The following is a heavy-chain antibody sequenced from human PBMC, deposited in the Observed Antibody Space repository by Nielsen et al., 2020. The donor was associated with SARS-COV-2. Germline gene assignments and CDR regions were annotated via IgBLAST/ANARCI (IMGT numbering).Heavy chain of an antibody. CDR1: EFTFSTYA. D-gene: IGHD1-26*01. CDR3: ARDPIVGSAGWYFDY. J-gene: IGHJ4*02. Sequence: GESLKISCADSEFTFSTYAMSWVRQAPGKGLEWVSVISGSGHDAYYADSVKGRFIISRDNSKNTLFLQMTSLRADDTAVYYCARDPIVGSAGWYFDYWGQGSLVTVSS. CDR2: ISGSGHDA. V-gene: IGHV3-23*01.